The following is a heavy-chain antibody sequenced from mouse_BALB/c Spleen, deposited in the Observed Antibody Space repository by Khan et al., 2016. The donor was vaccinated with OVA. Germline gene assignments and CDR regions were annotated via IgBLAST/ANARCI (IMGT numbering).Heavy chain of an antibody. CDR2: ISTYSGNT. V-gene: IGHV1S137*01. Sequence: QVQLQQSGPELVRPGVSVKISCKGSGYTFTDYAMHWVKQSHAKSLEWIGLISTYSGNTNYKQKFKGKATMTVDKSSSTAYMELARLTSEDSARYYCARPAYDGYYDYWGQGTTLTVSS. J-gene: IGHJ2*01. D-gene: IGHD2-3*01. CDR1: GYTFTDYA. CDR3: ARPAYDGYYDY.